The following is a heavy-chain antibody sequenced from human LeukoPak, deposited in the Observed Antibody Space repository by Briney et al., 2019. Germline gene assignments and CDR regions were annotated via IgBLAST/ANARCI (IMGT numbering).Heavy chain of an antibody. CDR3: ARLLSGYGDNNDAFDI. J-gene: IGHJ3*02. CDR2: VSAYNGNT. CDR1: GYTFTSCG. V-gene: IGHV1-18*01. D-gene: IGHD4-17*01. Sequence: ASGKLSCKASGYTFTSCGFSWVRQGPAPGMELMGLVSAYNGNTNYAQKLQGRVTMTTDTSTSTAYMELRSLRSDDTAVYYCARLLSGYGDNNDAFDIWGQGTMVTVSS.